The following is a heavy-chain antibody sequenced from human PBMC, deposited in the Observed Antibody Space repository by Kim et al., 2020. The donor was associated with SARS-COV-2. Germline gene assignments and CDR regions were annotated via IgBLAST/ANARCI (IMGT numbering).Heavy chain of an antibody. CDR3: ARDTADPPDYGMDV. J-gene: IGHJ6*02. V-gene: IGHV1-2*06. CDR1: GYTFTGYY. D-gene: IGHD5-18*01. CDR2: INPNSGGT. Sequence: ASVKVSCKASGYTFTGYYMHWVRQAPGQGLEWMGRINPNSGGTNYAQKFQGRVTMTRDTSISTAYMELSRLRSDDTAVYYCARDTADPPDYGMDVWGQGTTVTVSS.